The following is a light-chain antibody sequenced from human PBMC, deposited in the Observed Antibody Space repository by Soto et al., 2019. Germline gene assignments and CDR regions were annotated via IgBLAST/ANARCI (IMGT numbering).Light chain of an antibody. CDR2: GSS. J-gene: IGKJ2*01. V-gene: IGKV3-15*01. CDR3: QQYNNWPPYP. Sequence: EIVMTQSPATLSVSPGERATLSCRASQSVGSNLAWYQQKPGQAPRLLIYGSSTTATGIPARFSGSGSETEYTLTISSLQSEDFEVYFCQQYNNWPPYPFGQGTKLEIK. CDR1: QSVGSN.